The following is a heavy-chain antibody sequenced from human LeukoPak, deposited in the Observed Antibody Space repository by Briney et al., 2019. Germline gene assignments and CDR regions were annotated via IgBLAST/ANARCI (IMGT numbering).Heavy chain of an antibody. CDR2: IYYSRST. Sequence: SETLSLTCTVSGGSLSSSSYYWGWLRQPPGGGLEWFGSIYYSRSTYYNPSLKSRVTISVDTSKNQFSLKLSSVTAADTAVYYCARNTVLRYFDWLSTDGMDVWGQGTTVTVSS. J-gene: IGHJ6*02. CDR3: ARNTVLRYFDWLSTDGMDV. CDR1: GGSLSSSSYY. D-gene: IGHD3-9*01. V-gene: IGHV4-39*01.